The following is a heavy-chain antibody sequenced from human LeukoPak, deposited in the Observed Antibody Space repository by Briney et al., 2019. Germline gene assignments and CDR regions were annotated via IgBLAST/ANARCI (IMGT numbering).Heavy chain of an antibody. J-gene: IGHJ4*02. Sequence: GGSLRLSCAASGFTFSDYYMSWIRQAPGKGLERVSYISSSGSTIYYADSVKGRFTISRDNAKNSLYLQMNSLRAEDTAVYYCARDRDPYCSSTSCYTLDYWGQGTLVTVSS. CDR2: ISSSGSTI. V-gene: IGHV3-11*01. CDR1: GFTFSDYY. CDR3: ARDRDPYCSSTSCYTLDY. D-gene: IGHD2-2*02.